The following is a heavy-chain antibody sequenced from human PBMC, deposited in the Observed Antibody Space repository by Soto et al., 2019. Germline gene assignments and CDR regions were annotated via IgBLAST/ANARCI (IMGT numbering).Heavy chain of an antibody. J-gene: IGHJ6*02. D-gene: IGHD3-10*01. CDR1: GGSISSSSYY. CDR3: ARRITMVRGVSRDYYYYGMDV. CDR2: IYYSGST. V-gene: IGHV4-39*01. Sequence: SETLSLTCTVSGGSISSSSYYWGWIRQPPGKGLEWIGSIYYSGSTYYNPSLKSRVTISVDTSKNQFSLKLSSVTAADTAVYYCARRITMVRGVSRDYYYYGMDVWGQRTKVTVSS.